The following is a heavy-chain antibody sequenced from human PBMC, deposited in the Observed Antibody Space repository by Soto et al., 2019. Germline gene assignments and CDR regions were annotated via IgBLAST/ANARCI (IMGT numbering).Heavy chain of an antibody. CDR2: IIPILGIA. CDR1: GGTFSSYT. V-gene: IGHV1-69*02. Sequence: ASVKVSCKASGGTFSSYTISWVRQAPGQGLEWMGRIIPILGIANYAQKFQGRVTITADKSTSTAYMELSSLRSEDTAVYYCTGSGSRTLGAFDIWGQGTMVTVSS. D-gene: IGHD3-10*01. J-gene: IGHJ3*02. CDR3: TGSGSRTLGAFDI.